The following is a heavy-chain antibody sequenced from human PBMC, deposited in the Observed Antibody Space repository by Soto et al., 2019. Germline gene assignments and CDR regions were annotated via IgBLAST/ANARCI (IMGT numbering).Heavy chain of an antibody. V-gene: IGHV3-53*01. CDR3: AGGYSPSYYYYGMDV. D-gene: IGHD3-10*01. CDR2: IYSGGST. J-gene: IGHJ6*02. Sequence: PGGSLRLSCAASGFTVSSNYMSWVRQAPGKGLEWVSVIYSGGSTYYADSVKGRFTISRDNSKNTLYLQMNSLRAEDTAVYYCAGGYSPSYYYYGMDVWGQGTTVTVSS. CDR1: GFTVSSNY.